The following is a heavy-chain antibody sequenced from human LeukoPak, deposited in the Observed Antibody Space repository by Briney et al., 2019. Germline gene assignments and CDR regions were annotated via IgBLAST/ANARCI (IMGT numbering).Heavy chain of an antibody. CDR2: INHSGST. CDR1: GGSFSGYY. Sequence: PSETLSLTCAVYGGSFSGYYWSWIRQPPGKGLEWIGEINHSGSTYYNPSLKSRVTISVDTSKNQFSLKLSSVTAADTAVYYCARDDGSLNGYYFDYWGQGTLVTVSS. J-gene: IGHJ4*02. V-gene: IGHV4-34*01. CDR3: ARDDGSLNGYYFDY.